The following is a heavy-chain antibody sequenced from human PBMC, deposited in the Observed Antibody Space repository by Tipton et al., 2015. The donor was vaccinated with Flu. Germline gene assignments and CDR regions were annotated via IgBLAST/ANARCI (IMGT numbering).Heavy chain of an antibody. CDR3: ARGSGASCISDSCYNDN. D-gene: IGHD2-2*02. CDR2: INSIGSTI. J-gene: IGHJ4*02. Sequence: GSLRLSCAASGFAFSDYYMSWIRQAPGKGLEWLAYINSIGSTIYYADSVKGRFTISRDNAKNSLSLQMNTLRADDTAVYYCARGSGASCISDSCYNDNWGRGALVTVSS. V-gene: IGHV3-11*01. CDR1: GFAFSDYY.